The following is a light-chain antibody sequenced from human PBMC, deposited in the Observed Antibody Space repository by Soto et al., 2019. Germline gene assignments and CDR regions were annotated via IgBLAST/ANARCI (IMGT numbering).Light chain of an antibody. V-gene: IGKV3D-15*01. CDR2: DSS. Sequence: EIVMTQSPATLSVSPGERATLSCRASQNVNNKLAWYQQKPGQAPRLIIYDSSIRATGIPARFSGSGSGPEFTLTISSLQSEDFAVYYCQQYNNWPPVYTFGLGTKLEIK. J-gene: IGKJ2*01. CDR3: QQYNNWPPVYT. CDR1: QNVNNK.